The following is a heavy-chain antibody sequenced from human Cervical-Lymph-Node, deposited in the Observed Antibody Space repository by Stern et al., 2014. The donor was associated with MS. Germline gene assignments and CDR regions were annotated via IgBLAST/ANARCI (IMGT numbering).Heavy chain of an antibody. CDR3: ARDLAGRDDF. Sequence: EVQLVEPGGGLVQPGGSLRLSCAASGFTFSTYWMHWVRQAPGKGLVWVSRINEDGRITNYADSVKGRFTISRDNAKNTLYLQMTGLRAEDTAVYYCARDLAGRDDFWGQGTLVTVS. V-gene: IGHV3-74*01. J-gene: IGHJ4*02. CDR2: INEDGRIT. CDR1: GFTFSTYW.